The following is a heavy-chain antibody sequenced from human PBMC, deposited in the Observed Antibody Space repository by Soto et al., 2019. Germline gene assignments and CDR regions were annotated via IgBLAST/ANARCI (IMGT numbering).Heavy chain of an antibody. V-gene: IGHV4-4*07. CDR2: VSSTGST. Sequence: SETLSLTCTVSVGSIRNYYWSWILQPAEKRLEWIGRVSSTGSTYYNPSLKSRVTISVDTSKNQVSLNLTSVTAADTAVYYCARGVPAAGNDWFDPWGQGTLVTVSS. D-gene: IGHD6-13*01. CDR1: VGSIRNYY. J-gene: IGHJ5*02. CDR3: ARGVPAAGNDWFDP.